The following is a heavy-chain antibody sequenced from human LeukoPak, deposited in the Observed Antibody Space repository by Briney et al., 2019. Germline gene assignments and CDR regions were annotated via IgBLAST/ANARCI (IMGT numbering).Heavy chain of an antibody. V-gene: IGHV3-30*02. CDR3: ARDRGRGSTPYYYYYYMDV. Sequence: GGSLRLSCAASGFTFSSYGMHWVRQAPGKGLEWVAFIRFDGSNKYYTDSVKGRFTISRDNSKDTLCLQMNSLRAEDTAVYYCARDRGRGSTPYYYYYYMDVWGKGTTVTVSS. J-gene: IGHJ6*03. CDR2: IRFDGSNK. D-gene: IGHD3-16*01. CDR1: GFTFSSYG.